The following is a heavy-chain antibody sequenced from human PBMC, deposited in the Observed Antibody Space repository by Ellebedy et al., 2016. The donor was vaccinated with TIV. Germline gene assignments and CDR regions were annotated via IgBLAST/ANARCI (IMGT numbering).Heavy chain of an antibody. D-gene: IGHD2-15*01. J-gene: IGHJ4*02. Sequence: GESLKISCAASGFTFDDYAMHWVRQAPGKGLEWVSLISGDGGSTYYADSVKGRFTISRDNSKNSLYLQMNSPRTEDTALYYCAKGGYCSGRSCYWDRWYFDYWGQGTLVTVSS. CDR1: GFTFDDYA. CDR2: ISGDGGST. CDR3: AKGGYCSGRSCYWDRWYFDY. V-gene: IGHV3-43*02.